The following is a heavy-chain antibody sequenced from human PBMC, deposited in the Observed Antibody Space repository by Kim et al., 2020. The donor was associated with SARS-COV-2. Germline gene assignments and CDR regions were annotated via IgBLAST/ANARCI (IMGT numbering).Heavy chain of an antibody. V-gene: IGHV4-39*01. Sequence: SETLSLTCTVSGGSISSSSYYWGWIRQPPGKGLEWIGSIYYSGSTYYNPSLKSRVTISVDTSKNQFSLKLSSVTAADTAVYYCARFFPIAAASVWGQGTLVTVSS. CDR2: IYYSGST. CDR1: GGSISSSSYY. CDR3: ARFFPIAAASV. J-gene: IGHJ4*02. D-gene: IGHD6-13*01.